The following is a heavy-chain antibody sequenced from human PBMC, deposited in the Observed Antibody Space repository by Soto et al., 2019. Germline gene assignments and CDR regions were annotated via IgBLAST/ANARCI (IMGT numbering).Heavy chain of an antibody. V-gene: IGHV3-66*01. CDR3: ASRSDVVTLGYYYYGMDV. CDR2: IYSGGST. J-gene: IGHJ6*02. D-gene: IGHD3-22*01. CDR1: GFTVSSNY. Sequence: GGSLRLSCAASGFTVSSNYMSWVRQAPGKGLEWVSVIYSGGSTCYADSVKGRFTISRDNSKNTLYLQMNSLRAEDTAVYYCASRSDVVTLGYYYYGMDVWGQGTTVTVSS.